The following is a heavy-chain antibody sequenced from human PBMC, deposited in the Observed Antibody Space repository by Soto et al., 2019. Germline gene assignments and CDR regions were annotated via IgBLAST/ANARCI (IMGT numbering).Heavy chain of an antibody. D-gene: IGHD2-8*01. Sequence: PSETLSLTCSVSGDSITTNGYYWGWIRQPPGKGLQWIGNVYWTGSTFSHPSLTSRVFISVDTSKNEFSLRLTSVTAADTAVYYCARSHYTYGLLIDYWVPGTQVTVSS. J-gene: IGHJ4*02. CDR2: VYWTGST. V-gene: IGHV4-39*01. CDR1: GDSITTNGYY. CDR3: ARSHYTYGLLIDY.